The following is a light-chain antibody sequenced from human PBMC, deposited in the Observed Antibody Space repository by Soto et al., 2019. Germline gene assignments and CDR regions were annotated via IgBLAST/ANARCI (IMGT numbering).Light chain of an antibody. CDR3: SSYADFNNVL. V-gene: IGLV2-8*01. J-gene: IGLJ3*02. CDR2: EVT. Sequence: QSVLTQPPSASGSPGQSVTISCTGTSRDVGNSNFISWYQHYPGKAPKLMIYEVTKRPSGVPDRFSGSKSGNIVSLTVSGLQGEDEANYYCSSYADFNNVLFGGGTKLTVL. CDR1: SRDVGNSNF.